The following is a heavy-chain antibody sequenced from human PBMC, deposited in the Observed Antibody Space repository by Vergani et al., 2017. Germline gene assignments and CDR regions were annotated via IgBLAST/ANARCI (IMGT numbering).Heavy chain of an antibody. D-gene: IGHD5-18*01. CDR2: IWYDGSNK. V-gene: IGHV3-33*01. CDR1: GFTFSSYG. Sequence: VQLVESGGGVVQPGRSLRLSCAASGFTFSSYGMHWVRQAPGKGLEWVAVIWYDGSNKYYADSVKGRFTISRDNSKNTLYLQMNSLRAEDTAVYYCARTVYSYGNYYYYYMDVWGKGTTVTVSS. CDR3: ARTVYSYGNYYYYYMDV. J-gene: IGHJ6*03.